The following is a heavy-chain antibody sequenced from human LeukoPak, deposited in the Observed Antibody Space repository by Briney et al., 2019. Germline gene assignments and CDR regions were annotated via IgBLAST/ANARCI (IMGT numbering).Heavy chain of an antibody. CDR2: ISGSGGST. V-gene: IGHV3-23*01. Sequence: GGSLRLSCAASGFTFSSYAMSWVRQAPGKGLEWVPAISGSGGSTYYADSVKGRFTISRDNSKNTLYLQMNSLRAEDTAVYYCAKEAVTMVRGAAPNWFDPWGQGTLVTVSS. CDR3: AKEAVTMVRGAAPNWFDP. CDR1: GFTFSSYA. J-gene: IGHJ5*02. D-gene: IGHD3-10*01.